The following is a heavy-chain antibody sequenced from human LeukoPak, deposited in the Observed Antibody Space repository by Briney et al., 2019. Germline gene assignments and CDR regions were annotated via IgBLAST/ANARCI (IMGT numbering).Heavy chain of an antibody. D-gene: IGHD3-10*01. V-gene: IGHV1-18*01. CDR2: ISAYNGNT. CDR1: GYTFTSYG. Sequence: GASVKVSCKASGYTFTSYGISWVRQAPGQGLEWMGWISAYNGNTNYAQKLQGRVTMTTDTSTSTAYMELSSLRSEDTAVYYCARDFSITIDAFDIWGQGTMVTVSS. J-gene: IGHJ3*02. CDR3: ARDFSITIDAFDI.